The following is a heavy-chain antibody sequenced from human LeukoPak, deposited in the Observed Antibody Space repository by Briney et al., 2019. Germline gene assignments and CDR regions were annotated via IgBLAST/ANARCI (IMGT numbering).Heavy chain of an antibody. D-gene: IGHD3-9*01. J-gene: IGHJ4*02. CDR2: IYSGGST. CDR3: ARAGYYDILTGYSASGDY. CDR1: GFTVSSNY. Sequence: GGSLRLSCAASGFTVSSNYMSWVRQAPGKGLEWVSVIYSGGSTYYADSVKGRFTISRDNAKKSLYLQMNSLRAEDTAVYYCARAGYYDILTGYSASGDYWGQGTLVTVSS. V-gene: IGHV3-53*01.